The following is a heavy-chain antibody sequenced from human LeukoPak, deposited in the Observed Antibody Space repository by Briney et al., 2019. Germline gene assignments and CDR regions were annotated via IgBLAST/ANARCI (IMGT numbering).Heavy chain of an antibody. V-gene: IGHV1-8*03. CDR2: VNPRSGDA. CDR3: ARGVPLGYCTYGVCYPPYYFDY. CDR1: GYIFTGYY. Sequence: GASVKVSCKTSGYIFTGYYMHWLRQAPGQGLEWMGWVNPRSGDAGYLQKFQGRLTIARDSSIDTAYMDLSGLNSEDTAVYYCARGVPLGYCTYGVCYPPYYFDYWGQGTLVTASS. D-gene: IGHD2-8*01. J-gene: IGHJ4*02.